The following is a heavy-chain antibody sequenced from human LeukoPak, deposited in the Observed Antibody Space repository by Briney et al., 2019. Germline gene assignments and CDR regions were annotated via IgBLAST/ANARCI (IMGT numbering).Heavy chain of an antibody. V-gene: IGHV1-2*06. J-gene: IGHJ4*02. CDR1: GYTFTDYF. CDR2: MNGNSGVT. D-gene: IGHD7-27*01. CDR3: ARDLSSTSNWEFDY. Sequence: GASVKVSCEASGYTFTDYFIHWVRRAPGQGPEWMGRMNGNSGVTMYAQTLQGRVTMTRDTSISTAYMELSRLTSDDTAVYYCARDLSSTSNWEFDYWGQGTLVTVSS.